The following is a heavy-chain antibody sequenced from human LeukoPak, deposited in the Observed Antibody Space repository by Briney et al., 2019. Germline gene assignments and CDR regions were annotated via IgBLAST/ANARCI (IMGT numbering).Heavy chain of an antibody. Sequence: ETSETLSLTCTVSGGSISSGGYYWSWIRQHPGKGLEWIGYIYYSGSTYYNPSLKSRVTISVDTSKNQFSLKLSSVTAADTAEYYCARMSDIVVVPAANVFDYWGQGTLVTVSS. CDR2: IYYSGST. D-gene: IGHD2-2*01. CDR1: GGSISSGGYY. J-gene: IGHJ4*02. V-gene: IGHV4-31*03. CDR3: ARMSDIVVVPAANVFDY.